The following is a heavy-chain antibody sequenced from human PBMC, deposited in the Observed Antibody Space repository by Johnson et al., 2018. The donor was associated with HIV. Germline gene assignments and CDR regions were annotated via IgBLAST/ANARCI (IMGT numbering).Heavy chain of an antibody. CDR3: ARVVYDSSGYDWVDAFDI. Sequence: VQLVESGVGVVQPGGSLRLSCAASGFTFSNYGMHWVRQAPGKGLEWVAFIRYDGSNKYYADSVKGRFTISRDNSKNTLYLQMNSLRAEDTAMYYCARVVYDSSGYDWVDAFDIWGQGTMVTVSS. CDR2: IRYDGSNK. V-gene: IGHV3-30*02. D-gene: IGHD3-22*01. J-gene: IGHJ3*02. CDR1: GFTFSNYG.